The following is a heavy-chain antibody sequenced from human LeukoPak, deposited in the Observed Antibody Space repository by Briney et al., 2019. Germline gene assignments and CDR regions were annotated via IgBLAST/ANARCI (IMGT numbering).Heavy chain of an antibody. CDR3: ARAIPNIAAAGTGRWFDP. J-gene: IGHJ5*02. V-gene: IGHV4-34*01. D-gene: IGHD6-13*01. Sequence: PGGSLRLSCAASGFTFSDYFMSWIRQPPGKGLEWIGEINHSGSTNYNPSLKSRVTISVDTSKNQFSLKLSSVTAADTAVYYCARAIPNIAAAGTGRWFDPWGQGTLVTVSS. CDR1: GFTFSDYF. CDR2: INHSGST.